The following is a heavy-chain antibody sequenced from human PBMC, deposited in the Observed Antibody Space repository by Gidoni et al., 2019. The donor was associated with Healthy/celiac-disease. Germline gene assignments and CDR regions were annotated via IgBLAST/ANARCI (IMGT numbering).Heavy chain of an antibody. CDR2: INHSGST. CDR1: GGSFSGYY. Sequence: QVQLQQWGAGLLKPSETLSLTCAVYGGSFSGYYWSCIRQPPGKGLEWIGEINHSGSTNYNPSLKSRVTISVDTSKNQFSLKLSSVTAADTAVYYCARGGKQWLVRGSFDYWGQGTLVTVSS. CDR3: ARGGKQWLVRGSFDY. D-gene: IGHD6-19*01. V-gene: IGHV4-34*01. J-gene: IGHJ4*02.